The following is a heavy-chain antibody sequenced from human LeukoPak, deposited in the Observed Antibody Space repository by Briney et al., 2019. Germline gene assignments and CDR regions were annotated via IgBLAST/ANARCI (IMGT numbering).Heavy chain of an antibody. CDR3: ARVGTRNTYYDFWSGYYYFDY. D-gene: IGHD3-3*01. Sequence: GSLRLSCAASGFTFSSYAMSWVRQPPGKGLEWIGSIYYSGSTYYNPSLKSRVTISVDTSKNQFSLKLSSVTAADTAVYYCARVGTRNTYYDFWSGYYYFDYWGQGTLVTVSS. CDR2: IYYSGST. V-gene: IGHV4-39*07. J-gene: IGHJ4*02. CDR1: GFTFSSYA.